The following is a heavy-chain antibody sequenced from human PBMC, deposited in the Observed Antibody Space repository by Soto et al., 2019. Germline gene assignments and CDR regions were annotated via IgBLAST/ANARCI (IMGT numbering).Heavy chain of an antibody. Sequence: QVQLVESGGGVVQPGRSLRLSCAASGITFSNYGMHWVRQAPGKGLEWVAVIWYDGTTKFYADSVQGRFTISRDNSKSTLYLKMNSLIADDTAVYYCGTVDNYYGSGIWGQGTLVTVSS. CDR1: GITFSNYG. CDR2: IWYDGTTK. D-gene: IGHD3-10*01. V-gene: IGHV3-33*01. J-gene: IGHJ4*02. CDR3: GTVDNYYGSGI.